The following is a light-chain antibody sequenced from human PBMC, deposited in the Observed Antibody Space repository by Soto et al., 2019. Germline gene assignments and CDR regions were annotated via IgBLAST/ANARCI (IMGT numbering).Light chain of an antibody. CDR3: QQRHDYPIT. J-gene: IGKJ5*01. V-gene: IGKV1-9*01. CDR2: AAS. Sequence: ILLTQSPSSLSASVGDRVTITCRASQGIDSSFAWYQQKPGKAPKLLIYAASSLQSGGPSRLRGSGSGTDFTLTINSLQPEYFATKYCQQRHDYPITVGQGTRLEI. CDR1: QGIDSS.